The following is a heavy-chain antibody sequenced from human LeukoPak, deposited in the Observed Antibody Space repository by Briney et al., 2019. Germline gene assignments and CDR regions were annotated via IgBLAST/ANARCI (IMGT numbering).Heavy chain of an antibody. Sequence: PGGSLRLSCAASGFTFSSYWLHWVRQAPGKGLVWVSRINSDGSSTSYADSVKGRFTISRDNAKNTLYLQMNSLRAEDTAVYYCAREHHYSNHFDYWGQGTLVTVSS. V-gene: IGHV3-74*01. J-gene: IGHJ4*02. CDR2: INSDGSST. D-gene: IGHD4-11*01. CDR3: AREHHYSNHFDY. CDR1: GFTFSSYW.